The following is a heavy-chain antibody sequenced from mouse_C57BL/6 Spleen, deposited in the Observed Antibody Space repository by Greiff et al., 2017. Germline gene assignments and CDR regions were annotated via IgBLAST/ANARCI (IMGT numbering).Heavy chain of an antibody. V-gene: IGHV1-78*01. CDR1: GYTFTDHT. CDR3: ARGEYVDDYDPDY. J-gene: IGHJ2*01. D-gene: IGHD2-4*01. CDR2: IYPRDGST. Sequence: VQLVESDAELVKPGASVKISCKVSGYTFTDHTIHWMKQRPEQGLEWIGYIYPRDGSTKYNEKFKGKATLTADKSSSTAYMQLNSLTSEDSAVYFCARGEYVDDYDPDYWGQGTTLTVSS.